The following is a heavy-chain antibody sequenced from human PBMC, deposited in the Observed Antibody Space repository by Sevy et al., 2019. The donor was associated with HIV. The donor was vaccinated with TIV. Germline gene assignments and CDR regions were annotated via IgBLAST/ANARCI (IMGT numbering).Heavy chain of an antibody. D-gene: IGHD4-17*01. CDR2: ISGSGGST. CDR1: GFTFSSYA. CDR3: AKDPGYQGDYVDYY. Sequence: GGSLRLSCAASGFTFSSYAMSWVRQAPGKGLEWVSAISGSGGSTCYADSVKGRFTISRDNSKNTLYLQMNSLRAEDTAVYYCAKDPGYQGDYVDYYWGQGTLVTVSS. J-gene: IGHJ4*02. V-gene: IGHV3-23*01.